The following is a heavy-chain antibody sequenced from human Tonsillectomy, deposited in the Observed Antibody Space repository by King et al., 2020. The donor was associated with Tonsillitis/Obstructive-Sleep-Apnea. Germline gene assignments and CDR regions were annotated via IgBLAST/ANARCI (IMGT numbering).Heavy chain of an antibody. CDR1: GYTFTSYA. V-gene: IGHV7-4-1*02. CDR3: AREARNIAGADYRWFYP. Sequence: QLVQSGSELMKPGASVKVSCKASGYTFTSYAMNWVRQAPGQGLEWMGWINTNTGNPMYAQGFTGRFVFSLDTSVSTAYLQISGLKAEDTAVYYCAREARNIAGADYRWFYPWGQGTLVTVSS. J-gene: IGHJ5*02. CDR2: INTNTGNP. D-gene: IGHD6-19*01.